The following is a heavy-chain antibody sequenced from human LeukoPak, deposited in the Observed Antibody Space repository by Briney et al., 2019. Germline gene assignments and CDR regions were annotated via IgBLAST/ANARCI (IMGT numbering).Heavy chain of an antibody. CDR3: ARTTIFGVVTPYYFDY. CDR1: GFTCSSYA. CDR2: ISSNGGST. Sequence: PGGSLRLSYAASGFTCSSYAMHWVRQAPGKGLEYVSAISSNGGSTYYANSVKGRFTISRDNSKDTLYLQMGSLRAEDMAVYYCARTTIFGVVTPYYFDYWGQGTLVTVSS. D-gene: IGHD3-3*01. J-gene: IGHJ4*02. V-gene: IGHV3-64*01.